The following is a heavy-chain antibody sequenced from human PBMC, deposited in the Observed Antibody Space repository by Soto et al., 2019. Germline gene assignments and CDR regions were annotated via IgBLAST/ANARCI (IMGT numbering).Heavy chain of an antibody. V-gene: IGHV1-8*01. J-gene: IGHJ6*02. CDR2: MNPNSGNT. CDR1: GYTFTSYD. Sequence: ASVKVSCEASGYTFTSYDINWVRQATGQGLEWMGWMNPNSGNTGYAQKFQGRVTMTRNTSISTAYMELSSLRSEDTAVYYCARVSGEYDFWSGYWNYYGMDVWGQGTTVTVSS. D-gene: IGHD3-3*01. CDR3: ARVSGEYDFWSGYWNYYGMDV.